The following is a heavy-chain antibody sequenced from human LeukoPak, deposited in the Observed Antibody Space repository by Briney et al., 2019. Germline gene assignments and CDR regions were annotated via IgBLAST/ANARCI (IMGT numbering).Heavy chain of an antibody. CDR2: IYSVGST. V-gene: IGHV3-66*04. J-gene: IGHJ4*02. CDR1: GCTVSSNY. CDR3: AKRGSYYAGDY. Sequence: GGSLRLSCAASGCTVSSNYMSWVRQAPWKGLEWVSVIYSVGSTYYADSVKGRFTISRDNSKNTLYLQINSLRAEDTAVYYCAKRGSYYAGDYWGQGTLVTVSS. D-gene: IGHD1-26*01.